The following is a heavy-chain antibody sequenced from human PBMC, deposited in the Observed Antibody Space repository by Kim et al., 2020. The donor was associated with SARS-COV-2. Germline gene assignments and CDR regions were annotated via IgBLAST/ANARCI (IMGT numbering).Heavy chain of an antibody. V-gene: IGHV3-23*01. CDR3: ARGGLTSGFDY. CDR2: T. J-gene: IGHJ4*02. Sequence: TRDAGSVRGRFTSSRDSSRNRVLQQMNSLRADDTAIYYCARGGLTSGFDYWGQGTLVTVSS. D-gene: IGHD3-3*01.